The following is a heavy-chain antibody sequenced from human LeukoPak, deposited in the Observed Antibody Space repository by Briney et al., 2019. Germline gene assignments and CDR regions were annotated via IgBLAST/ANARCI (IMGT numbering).Heavy chain of an antibody. CDR2: IYYSGST. CDR1: GGSISSSSYY. D-gene: IGHD5-24*01. Sequence: SETLSLTCTVSGGSISSSSYYWGWIRQPPGKGLEWIGSIYYSGSTYYNPSLKSRVTISVDTSKNQFSLKLSSVTAADTAVYYCARKDGYNLYYYYYMDVWGKGTTVTVSS. V-gene: IGHV4-39*07. J-gene: IGHJ6*03. CDR3: ARKDGYNLYYYYYMDV.